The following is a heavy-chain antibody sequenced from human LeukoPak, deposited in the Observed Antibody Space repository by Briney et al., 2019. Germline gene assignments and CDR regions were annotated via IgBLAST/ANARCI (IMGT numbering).Heavy chain of an antibody. Sequence: SGTLSLTCGVYGGSFSGYHWTWIRLRPGKGLDWIGDIDHSGSAHYNPSLKSRVTISIDTSNKQFSLNLHSATAADTAVYYCARGFPTSSRWFDPWGQGTLVTVSS. V-gene: IGHV4-34*01. J-gene: IGHJ5*02. CDR3: ARGFPTSSRWFDP. D-gene: IGHD6-6*01. CDR1: GGSFSGYH. CDR2: IDHSGSA.